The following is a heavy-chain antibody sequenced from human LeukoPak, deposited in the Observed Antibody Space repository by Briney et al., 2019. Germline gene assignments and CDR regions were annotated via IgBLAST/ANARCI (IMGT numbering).Heavy chain of an antibody. CDR1: GGSFSGYY. Sequence: PSETLSLTCAVYGGSFSGYYWSWIRQPPGEGLEWIGEINHSGSTNYNPSLKSRVTISVDTSKNQFSLKLSSVTAADTAVYYCAREEDIVVVPAAISWGQGTLVTVSS. D-gene: IGHD2-2*01. CDR2: INHSGST. V-gene: IGHV4-34*01. J-gene: IGHJ5*02. CDR3: AREEDIVVVPAAIS.